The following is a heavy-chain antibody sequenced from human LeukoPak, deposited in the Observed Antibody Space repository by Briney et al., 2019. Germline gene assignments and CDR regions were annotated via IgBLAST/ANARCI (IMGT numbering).Heavy chain of an antibody. CDR2: ISGSGGST. CDR1: GLTFSSYA. J-gene: IGHJ4*02. V-gene: IGHV3-23*01. D-gene: IGHD2-2*01. CDR3: AKDIVVVPAAEGGGYFDY. Sequence: GGSLRLSCAASGLTFSSYAMSWVRQAPGKGLEWVSAISGSGGSTYYADSVKGRFTISRDNSKNTLYLQMNSLRAEDTAVYYCAKDIVVVPAAEGGGYFDYWGQGTLVTVSS.